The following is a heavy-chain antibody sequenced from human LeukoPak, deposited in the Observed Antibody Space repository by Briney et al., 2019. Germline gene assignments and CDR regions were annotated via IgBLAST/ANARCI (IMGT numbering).Heavy chain of an antibody. Sequence: PSETLSLTCTVSGGSISSYYWSWIRQPPGKGLEWIGYIYYSGSTNYNPSLKSRVTISVDTSKNQFSLKLSSVTAADTAVYYCARDPAVAGTRAFDIWGQGTMVTVSS. CDR2: IYYSGST. J-gene: IGHJ3*02. CDR1: GGSISSYY. V-gene: IGHV4-59*01. D-gene: IGHD6-19*01. CDR3: ARDPAVAGTRAFDI.